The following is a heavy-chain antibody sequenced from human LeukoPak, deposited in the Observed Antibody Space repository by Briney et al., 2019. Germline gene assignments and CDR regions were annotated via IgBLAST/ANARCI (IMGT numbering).Heavy chain of an antibody. CDR1: GGSFSGYY. Sequence: SETLSLTCAVYGGSFSGYYWSWIRQPPGKGLEWIGEINHSGSTNYNPSLKSRATISVDKSKNQCSLKLRSVTAADTAVYYCARHALATVTDPSFDYWGQGTLVTVSS. CDR2: INHSGST. J-gene: IGHJ4*02. D-gene: IGHD2-21*02. V-gene: IGHV4-34*01. CDR3: ARHALATVTDPSFDY.